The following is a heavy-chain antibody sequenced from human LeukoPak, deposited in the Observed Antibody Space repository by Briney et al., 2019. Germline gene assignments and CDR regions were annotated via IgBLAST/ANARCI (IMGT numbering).Heavy chain of an antibody. J-gene: IGHJ4*02. V-gene: IGHV1-18*01. CDR3: ARVSSSWYYFDY. D-gene: IGHD6-13*01. Sequence: ASVKVSCKAPGFTFTSYGFSWVRQAPGQGLEWMGWISGYNGNTNYAQELQGRVTMNTDTSTSTAYMELRGLISDDTAIYYCARVSSSWYYFDYWGQGTLVTVSS. CDR2: ISGYNGNT. CDR1: GFTFTSYG.